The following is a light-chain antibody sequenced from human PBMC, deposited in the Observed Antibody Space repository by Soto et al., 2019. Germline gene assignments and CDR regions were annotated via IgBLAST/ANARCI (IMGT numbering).Light chain of an antibody. V-gene: IGKV3-15*01. Sequence: EIVMTQSPATLSVSPGERVTLSCRASQSVNSNMAWYQQKPGQVPRVLIYGASTRATGIPARFSGSGSGTEFTLTITNLQPEDFAVYHCQQYDNWPPWTFGQGTKVVIK. CDR2: GAS. J-gene: IGKJ1*01. CDR1: QSVNSN. CDR3: QQYDNWPPWT.